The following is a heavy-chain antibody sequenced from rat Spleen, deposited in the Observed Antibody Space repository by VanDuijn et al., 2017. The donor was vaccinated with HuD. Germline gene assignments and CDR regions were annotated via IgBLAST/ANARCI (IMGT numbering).Heavy chain of an antibody. CDR3: ATYDTYYGPYYFDY. CDR1: GFTFSDYN. V-gene: IGHV5S10*01. Sequence: EVQLVESGGGLVQPGRSLKLSCAASGFTFSDYNMAWVRQAPTKGLEWVATIIYDGSRTYYRDSVKGRFTISRDNAKSTLYLQMDSLRSEDTATYYCATYDTYYGPYYFDYWGQGVMVTVSS. CDR2: IIYDGSRT. J-gene: IGHJ2*01. D-gene: IGHD1-9*01.